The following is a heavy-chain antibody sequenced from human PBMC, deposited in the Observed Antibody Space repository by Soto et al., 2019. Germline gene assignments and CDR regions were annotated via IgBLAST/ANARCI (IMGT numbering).Heavy chain of an antibody. CDR3: ARGRYDFWSGYYRRAVYFDY. Sequence: PSETLSLTCAVYGGSFSGYYWSWIRQPPGKGLEWFGEINHSGSTNYNPSLKSRVTISVDTSKNQFSLKLSSVTAADTAVYYCARGRYDFWSGYYRRAVYFDYWGQGTLVTVSS. J-gene: IGHJ4*02. D-gene: IGHD3-3*01. CDR2: INHSGST. CDR1: GGSFSGYY. V-gene: IGHV4-34*01.